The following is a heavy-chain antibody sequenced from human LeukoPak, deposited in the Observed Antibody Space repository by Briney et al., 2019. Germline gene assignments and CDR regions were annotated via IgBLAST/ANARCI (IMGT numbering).Heavy chain of an antibody. D-gene: IGHD6-19*01. CDR1: GYSFTSYW. Sequence: GESLKISCKGSGYSFTSYWIGWVRQMPGKGLEWMGIIYPGDSDTRYSPSFQGQVTISADKSISTAYLQWSSLKASDTAMYYCARATWYSSVWYSVDYWGQGTLVTVSS. J-gene: IGHJ4*02. CDR3: ARATWYSSVWYSVDY. V-gene: IGHV5-51*01. CDR2: IYPGDSDT.